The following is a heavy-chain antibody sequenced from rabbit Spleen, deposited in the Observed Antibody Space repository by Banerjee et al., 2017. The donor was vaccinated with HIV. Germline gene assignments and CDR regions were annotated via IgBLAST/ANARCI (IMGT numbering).Heavy chain of an antibody. J-gene: IGHJ6*01. CDR1: GFSFSSSDY. Sequence: QSLEESGGDLVKPGASLTLTCTASGFSFSSSDYMCWGRQAPGKGLEWIACIAGDSSGFTYSATWAKGRFTISKTSSTTVTLQMTSLTVADTATYFCARDTGTSFSSYGMDLWGPGTLVPS. CDR3: ARDTGTSFSSYGMDL. D-gene: IGHD7-1*01. CDR2: IAGDSSGFT. V-gene: IGHV1S40*01.